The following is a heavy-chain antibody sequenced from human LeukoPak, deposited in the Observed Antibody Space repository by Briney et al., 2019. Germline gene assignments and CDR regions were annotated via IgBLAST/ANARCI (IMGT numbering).Heavy chain of an antibody. CDR1: GFTFNDYY. D-gene: IGHD3-9*01. CDR3: ARDSSYDILTGYGDYYYGMDV. Sequence: PGGSLRLSCAASGFTFNDYYMSWIRQAPGKGLEWVSYNSSSGSTIYYADSVKGRFTISRDNAKNSLYLQMNSLRAEDTAVYYCARDSSYDILTGYGDYYYGMDVWGQGTTVTVSS. CDR2: NSSSGSTI. V-gene: IGHV3-11*01. J-gene: IGHJ6*02.